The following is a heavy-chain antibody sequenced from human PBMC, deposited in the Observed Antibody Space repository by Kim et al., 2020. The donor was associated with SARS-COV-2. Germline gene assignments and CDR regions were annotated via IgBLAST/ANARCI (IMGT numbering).Heavy chain of an antibody. CDR2: INHSGST. Sequence: SETLSLTCAVYGGSFSGYYWSWIRQPPGKGLEWIGEINHSGSTNYNPSLKSRVTISVDTSKNQFSLKLSSVTAADTAVYYCASGTVTDAFDIWGQGTMVTVSS. CDR1: GGSFSGYY. CDR3: ASGTVTDAFDI. V-gene: IGHV4-34*01. D-gene: IGHD4-17*01. J-gene: IGHJ3*02.